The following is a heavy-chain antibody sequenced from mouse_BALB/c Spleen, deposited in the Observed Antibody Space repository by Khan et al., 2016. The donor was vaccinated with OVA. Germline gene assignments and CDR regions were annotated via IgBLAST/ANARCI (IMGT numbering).Heavy chain of an antibody. V-gene: IGHV3-2*02. D-gene: IGHD2-10*02. CDR1: GYSITSGYG. Sequence: EVQLQESGPGLVKPSQSLSLTCTVTGYSITSGYGWNWIRQFPGNKLEWMGYISYSGSTNYKPSLKSRISITRDTAKNQFFLQLNSVTTEDTSTYYCASTSSITYWCHGTPLTVSS. CDR3: ASTSSITY. J-gene: IGHJ2*01. CDR2: ISYSGST.